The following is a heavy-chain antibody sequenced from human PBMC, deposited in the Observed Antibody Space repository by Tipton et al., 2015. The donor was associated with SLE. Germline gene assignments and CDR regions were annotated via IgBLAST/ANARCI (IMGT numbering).Heavy chain of an antibody. V-gene: IGHV3-13*01. CDR3: ARASVRCGGDCYSYYFYGMDV. CDR2: IGTGGDT. Sequence: SLRLSCAASGFIFSSYDMHWVRQVTGKGLEWVSAIGTGGDTYYPDSGKGRFTISRENAKNSLYLQMNNLRAGDTAVYYCARASVRCGGDCYSYYFYGMDVWGQGTTVTVSS. D-gene: IGHD2-21*01. CDR1: GFIFSSYD. J-gene: IGHJ6*02.